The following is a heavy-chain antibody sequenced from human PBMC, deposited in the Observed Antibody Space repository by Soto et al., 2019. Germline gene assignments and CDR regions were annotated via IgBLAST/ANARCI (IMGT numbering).Heavy chain of an antibody. J-gene: IGHJ5*02. D-gene: IGHD4-17*01. Sequence: QVQLQESGPGLVKPSQTLSLTCTVSGDSIISDDFYWSWIRQPPGKGLEWIGYIYHSGSTYYSVPLKSRLNISVDTSTNQLSLNLTAVTAADTAVYFCARVDYDDYFFDPWGPGIVVTVSS. V-gene: IGHV4-30-4*01. CDR2: IYHSGST. CDR1: GDSIISDDFY. CDR3: ARVDYDDYFFDP.